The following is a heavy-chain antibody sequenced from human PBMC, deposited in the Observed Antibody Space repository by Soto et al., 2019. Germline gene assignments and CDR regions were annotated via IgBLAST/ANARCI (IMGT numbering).Heavy chain of an antibody. J-gene: IGHJ4*02. V-gene: IGHV3-23*01. CDR2: VSDSAGTT. CDR3: ANPTIAVAGTGDY. CDR1: GFTFTSYG. D-gene: IGHD6-19*01. Sequence: GGSLRLSCAASGFTFTSYGMNWVRQAPGKGLEWVSGVSDSAGTTHYADSVMGRFTITRDISRNTLYLQMNSLRAEDTAVYYCANPTIAVAGTGDYWGQGTLVTVSS.